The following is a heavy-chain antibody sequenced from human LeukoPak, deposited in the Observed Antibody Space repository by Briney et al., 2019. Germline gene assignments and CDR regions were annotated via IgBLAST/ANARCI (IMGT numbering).Heavy chain of an antibody. CDR2: IYPGDSDT. CDR1: GYSFTDYW. D-gene: IGHD3-22*01. J-gene: IGHJ3*02. V-gene: IGHV5-51*01. CDR3: ARHHYYDSSGYSQDDAFDI. Sequence: GESLKISCKGSGYSFTDYWIGWVRQMPGKGLEWMGIIYPGDSDTRYSPSFQGQVTISADKSISTAYLQWSSLKASDTAMYYCARHHYYDSSGYSQDDAFDIWGQGTMVTVSS.